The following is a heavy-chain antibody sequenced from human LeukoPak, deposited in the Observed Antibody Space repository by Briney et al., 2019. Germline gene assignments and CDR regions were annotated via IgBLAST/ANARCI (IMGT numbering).Heavy chain of an antibody. V-gene: IGHV4-4*09. CDR1: GVSISSYY. D-gene: IGHD6-19*01. Sequence: SETLSLTCTVSGVSISSYYWSWIRQPPGKGLEWIGYIYTSGSTNYNPSLKSRVTISVDTSKNQFSLKLSSVTAADTAVYYCASSIAVARAFDIWGQGTMATVSS. J-gene: IGHJ3*02. CDR2: IYTSGST. CDR3: ASSIAVARAFDI.